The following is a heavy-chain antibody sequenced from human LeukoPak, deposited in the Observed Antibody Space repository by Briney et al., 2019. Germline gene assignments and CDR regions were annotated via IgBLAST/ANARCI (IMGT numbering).Heavy chain of an antibody. J-gene: IGHJ4*02. Sequence: GRSLRLSCAASGFTFSSYGMHWVRQAPGKGLEWVAFIRYDGSNKYYADSVKGRFTISRDNSKNTLYLQMNSLRAEDTAVYYCAKPYYYDSSGYYWDLYYFDYWGQGTLVTVSS. CDR1: GFTFSSYG. CDR3: AKPYYYDSSGYYWDLYYFDY. D-gene: IGHD3-22*01. CDR2: IRYDGSNK. V-gene: IGHV3-30*02.